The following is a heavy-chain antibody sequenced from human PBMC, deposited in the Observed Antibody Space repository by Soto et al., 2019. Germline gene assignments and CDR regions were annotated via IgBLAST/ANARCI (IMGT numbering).Heavy chain of an antibody. Sequence: QVQLVQSGAEVKKPGASVKISCKASGYTFTGYYMHWVRQAPGQGLEWMGWINPNSGGTNYAQKFQGRVTMTRDTSISTAYMELSRLRSDDTAVYYCARDLTLIVVVPHLDYWGQGTLVTVSS. V-gene: IGHV1-2*02. CDR1: GYTFTGYY. CDR3: ARDLTLIVVVPHLDY. D-gene: IGHD3-22*01. J-gene: IGHJ4*02. CDR2: INPNSGGT.